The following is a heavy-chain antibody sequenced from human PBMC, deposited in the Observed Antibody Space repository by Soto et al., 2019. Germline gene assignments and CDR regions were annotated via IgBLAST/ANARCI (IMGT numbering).Heavy chain of an antibody. V-gene: IGHV1-18*01. D-gene: IGHD2-8*01. CDR1: GYTFTSYG. CDR2: ISAYNGNT. CDR3: ARSNSLTVSTYYYYGMEV. J-gene: IGHJ6*01. Sequence: ASVKVSCKASGYTFTSYGISWVRQAPGQGLEWMGWISAYNGNTNYAQKLQGRVTMTTDTSTSTAYMELRSLRSDDTAVYYCARSNSLTVSTYYYYGMEVWGQGTTFRVCS.